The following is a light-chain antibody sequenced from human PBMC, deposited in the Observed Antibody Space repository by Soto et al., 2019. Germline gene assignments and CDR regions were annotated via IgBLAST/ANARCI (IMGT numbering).Light chain of an antibody. Sequence: QPVLTQSPSASASLGASVKLTCTLSSGYSTYAIAWHQQQSEKGPRFLMKINSDGTHSKGDGVFDRFSGSSSGAERHLTIASLQSEDEADYYCASLGTGIQVFGGGTQVTVL. V-gene: IGLV4-69*01. J-gene: IGLJ3*02. CDR1: SGYSTYA. CDR3: ASLGTGIQV. CDR2: INSDGTH.